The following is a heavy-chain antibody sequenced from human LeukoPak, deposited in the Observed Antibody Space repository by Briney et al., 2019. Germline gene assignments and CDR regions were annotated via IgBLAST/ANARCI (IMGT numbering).Heavy chain of an antibody. CDR2: IKQDGSEK. V-gene: IGHV3-7*01. CDR3: ARGTRHYVLKNYFDY. CDR1: GFTFSSYW. Sequence: GGSLRLSCAASGFTFSSYWMSWVRQAPGKGLEWVANIKQDGSEKYYVASVKGRFTSSRDNAKHSLYLQMNSLRAEDTAVYYCARGTRHYVLKNYFDYWGQGTLVTVSS. D-gene: IGHD3-10*02. J-gene: IGHJ4*02.